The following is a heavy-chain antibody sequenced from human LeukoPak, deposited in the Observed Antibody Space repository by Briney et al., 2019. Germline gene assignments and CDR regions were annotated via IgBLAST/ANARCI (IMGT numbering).Heavy chain of an antibody. D-gene: IGHD3-10*01. V-gene: IGHV4-4*02. CDR2: INHGGTT. CDR3: ASVRRGFGESSKYYAYYYMGV. CDR1: GASMNSPDW. J-gene: IGHJ6*03. Sequence: SETLSLTCVVSGASMNSPDWWDWVRQPPGKGLQWIGEINHGGTTNYNPFLKSRVTISLNTSKNQFSLELISVTAADTAVYYCASVRRGFGESSKYYAYYYMGVWGKGTTVTISS.